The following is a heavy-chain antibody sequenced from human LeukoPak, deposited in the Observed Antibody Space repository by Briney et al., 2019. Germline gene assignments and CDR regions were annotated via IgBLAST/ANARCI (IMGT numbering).Heavy chain of an antibody. CDR2: IYYSGST. CDR3: ARHLGRGTLVRYGMDV. V-gene: IGHV4-30-4*01. J-gene: IGHJ6*02. CDR1: GGSISSGDYY. D-gene: IGHD3-16*02. Sequence: SQTLSLTCTVSGGSISSGDYYWSWIRQPPGKGLEWIGYIYYSGSTYYNPSLKSRVTISVDTSKNQFSLKLSSVTAADTAVYYCARHLGRGTLVRYGMDVWGQGTTVTVSS.